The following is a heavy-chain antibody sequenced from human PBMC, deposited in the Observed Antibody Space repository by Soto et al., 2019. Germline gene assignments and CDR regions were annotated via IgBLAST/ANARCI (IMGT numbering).Heavy chain of an antibody. Sequence: ASVKVSCKGPGYTFTSYAMHWVRQAPGQRLEWMGWINAGNGNTKYSQKFQGRVTITRDTSASTAYMELSSLRSEDTAVYYCARAGFYSSSWYYFDYWGQGTLVTVSS. J-gene: IGHJ4*02. D-gene: IGHD6-13*01. CDR3: ARAGFYSSSWYYFDY. V-gene: IGHV1-3*01. CDR1: GYTFTSYA. CDR2: INAGNGNT.